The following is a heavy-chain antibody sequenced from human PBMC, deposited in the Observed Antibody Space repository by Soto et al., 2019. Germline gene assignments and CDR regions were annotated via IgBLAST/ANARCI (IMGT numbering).Heavy chain of an antibody. V-gene: IGHV3-30-3*01. J-gene: IGHJ5*02. CDR1: GFTFSSYA. Sequence: GGSLRLSCAASGFTFSSYAMHWVRQAPGKGLEWVAVISYDGSNKYYADSVKGRFTISRDNSKNTLYLQMNSLTAEDTAVYYCAIREAGDVDKFKVSGSWGRGTLVTVSS. D-gene: IGHD5-12*01. CDR3: AIREAGDVDKFKVSGS. CDR2: ISYDGSNK.